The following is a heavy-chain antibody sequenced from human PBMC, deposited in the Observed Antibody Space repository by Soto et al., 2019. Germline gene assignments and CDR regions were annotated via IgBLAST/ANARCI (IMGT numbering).Heavy chain of an antibody. CDR3: AKDYAYDILTGYYYFDY. CDR2: ISGSGGST. CDR1: GFTFSSYA. D-gene: IGHD3-9*01. Sequence: EVQLLESGGGLVQPGGSLRLSCAASGFTFSSYAMSWVRQAPGKGLEWVSAISGSGGSTYYAGSVKGRFTISRDNSQNTRYLQMNSLRDEDTAVYYCAKDYAYDILTGYYYFDYWGQGSLVTVSS. V-gene: IGHV3-23*01. J-gene: IGHJ4*02.